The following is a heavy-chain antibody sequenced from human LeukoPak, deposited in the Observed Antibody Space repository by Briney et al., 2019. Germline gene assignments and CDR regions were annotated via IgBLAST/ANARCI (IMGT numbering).Heavy chain of an antibody. J-gene: IGHJ4*02. Sequence: PGGSLRLSCTASGFTFSTYWINWVRQSPGKGLVWVALINGDGSTTTHADPVKGRFTISRDNAKNTACLQMNSLRDEDTAVYYCARDYAGSPDYWGQGTLVTVSA. CDR1: GFTFSTYW. V-gene: IGHV3-74*03. CDR3: ARDYAGSPDY. CDR2: INGDGSTT. D-gene: IGHD3-10*01.